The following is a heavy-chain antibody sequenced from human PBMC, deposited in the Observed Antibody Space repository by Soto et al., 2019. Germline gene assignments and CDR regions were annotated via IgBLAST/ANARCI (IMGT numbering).Heavy chain of an antibody. V-gene: IGHV6-1*01. CDR3: ARESRYYFDWLYFDY. CDR2: TYYRSKWYN. D-gene: IGHD3-9*01. Sequence: KQSPTLSLTCAISGDSVSSNSAAWNWIRQSPSRGLEWLGRTYYRSKWYNDYAVSVKSRITINPDTSKNQFSLQLNSVTPEDTAVYYCARESRYYFDWLYFDYWGQGTLVTVSS. CDR1: GDSVSSNSAA. J-gene: IGHJ4*02.